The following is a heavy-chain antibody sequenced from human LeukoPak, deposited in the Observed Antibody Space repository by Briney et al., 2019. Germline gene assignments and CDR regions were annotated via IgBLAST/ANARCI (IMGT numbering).Heavy chain of an antibody. Sequence: GSLRPSCAASGFTLRGSAMDWVRPASGEGLEWVGRIRSKANSYATAYAASVKGRFTISRDDSKNTAYLQMNSLKTEDTAVYYCTRHDSSGFVYWGQGTLVTVSS. CDR1: GFTLRGSA. CDR3: TRHDSSGFVY. D-gene: IGHD6-19*01. V-gene: IGHV3-73*01. CDR2: IRSKANSYAT. J-gene: IGHJ4*02.